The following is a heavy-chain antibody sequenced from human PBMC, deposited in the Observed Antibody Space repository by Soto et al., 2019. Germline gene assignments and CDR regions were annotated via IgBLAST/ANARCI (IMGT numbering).Heavy chain of an antibody. CDR2: TLHTGVT. CDR1: VGSLRHFGHF. V-gene: IGHV4-31*03. D-gene: IGHD3-10*01. J-gene: IGHJ5*01. CDR3: ATDLGGPPLNRFAS. Sequence: NPSETLSLTCTVSVGSLRHFGHFWTCIRQRPGSGLEWIGYTLHTGVTYYSPSLQSRISIDVDTSQNQFSLTLNSVTAADTAVYYCATDLGGPPLNRFASWGHGTLVTVS.